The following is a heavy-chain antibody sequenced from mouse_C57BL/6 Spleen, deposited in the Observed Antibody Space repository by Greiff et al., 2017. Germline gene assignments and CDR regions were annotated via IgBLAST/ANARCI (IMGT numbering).Heavy chain of an antibody. Sequence: EVTLVESGGGLVKPGGSLKLSCAASGFTFSSYAMSWVRQTPEKRLEWVATISDCGSYTYYPANVKGRFTISRDNAKNNLYLQMSHLKSEDTAMYYCARDYYGSSHYFDYWGQGTTLTVSS. CDR2: ISDCGSYT. J-gene: IGHJ2*01. CDR1: GFTFSSYA. V-gene: IGHV5-4*01. CDR3: ARDYYGSSHYFDY. D-gene: IGHD1-1*01.